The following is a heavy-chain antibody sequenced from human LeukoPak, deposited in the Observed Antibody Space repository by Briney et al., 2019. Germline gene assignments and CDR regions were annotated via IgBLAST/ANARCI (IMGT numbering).Heavy chain of an antibody. D-gene: IGHD2-8*01. V-gene: IGHV3-15*01. CDR1: GFPFSSAW. CDR3: TTNTAPRM. J-gene: IGHJ4*02. Sequence: GGSLRLSCAASGFPFSSAWVSWVRQAPGKGLEWVGRIKSRTDGGTTDHAASVKGRFTISRDDSENTVYLQMNSLKTEDTAVYYCTTNTAPRMWGQGTLVTVSS. CDR2: IKSRTDGGTT.